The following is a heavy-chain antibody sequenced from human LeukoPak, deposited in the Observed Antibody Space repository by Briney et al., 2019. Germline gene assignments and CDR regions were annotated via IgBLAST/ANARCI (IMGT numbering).Heavy chain of an antibody. V-gene: IGHV3-23*01. CDR1: GFTFSSYA. Sequence: GGSLRLSCAASGFTFSSYAMSWVRQAPGKGLEWVSAISGSGGSTYYADSVKGRFTISRDNSKNTLYLQMNSLRAEDTAVYYCAKKGGYESSGYYPLDYWGQGTLVTVSS. CDR3: AKKGGYESSGYYPLDY. J-gene: IGHJ4*02. D-gene: IGHD3-22*01. CDR2: ISGSGGST.